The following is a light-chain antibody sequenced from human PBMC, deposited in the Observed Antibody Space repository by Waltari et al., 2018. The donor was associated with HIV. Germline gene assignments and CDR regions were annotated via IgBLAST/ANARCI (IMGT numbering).Light chain of an antibody. J-gene: IGLJ2*01. Sequence: QAALTPPASVSGSPGTSITLPCTGTSSDVGGYNYVSWYQQRPGKGPTLIIYEVTNRPSGVSDRFSGSKSGNTASLTISGLQTEDEADYYCSSYVSTSSLGLFGGGTKLTVL. CDR1: SSDVGGYNY. V-gene: IGLV2-14*01. CDR2: EVT. CDR3: SSYVSTSSLGL.